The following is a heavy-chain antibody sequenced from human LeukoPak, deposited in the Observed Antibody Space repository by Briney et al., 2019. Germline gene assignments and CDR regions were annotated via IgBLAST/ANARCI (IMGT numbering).Heavy chain of an antibody. CDR1: GGTFSSYA. D-gene: IGHD4-17*01. Sequence: EASVKVSCKASGGTFSSYAISWVRQAPGQGLERMGGIIPIFGTANYAQKFQGRVTITTDESTSTAYMELSSLRSQDTAVYYRPRDHLPAYGDDAFDIWRQGPMLTVPS. CDR2: IIPIFGTA. V-gene: IGHV1-69*05. CDR3: PRDHLPAYGDDAFDI. J-gene: IGHJ3*02.